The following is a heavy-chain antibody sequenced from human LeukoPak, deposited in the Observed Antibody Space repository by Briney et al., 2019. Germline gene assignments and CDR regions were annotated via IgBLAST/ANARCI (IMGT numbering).Heavy chain of an antibody. D-gene: IGHD3-16*01. Sequence: WGSLRLSCAVSGFTFSDYWMTWVRQAPGRRLEWVANIKEDGSDKQYVDSVQGRFTISRDNAENSLYLQMNSLRAEDTAVYYCVRESSVWVGPGIGRPLDVWGKGTAVTVSS. CDR3: VRESSVWVGPGIGRPLDV. CDR2: IKEDGSDK. V-gene: IGHV3-7*01. J-gene: IGHJ6*04. CDR1: GFTFSDYW.